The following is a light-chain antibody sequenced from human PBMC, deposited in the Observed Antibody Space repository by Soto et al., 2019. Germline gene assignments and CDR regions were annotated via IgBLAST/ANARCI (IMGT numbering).Light chain of an antibody. CDR1: PDISNY. J-gene: IGKJ4*02. V-gene: IGKV1-9*01. CDR3: QQGNSYPLT. CDR2: SAS. Sequence: DIQLTQSPSFLSASVGDRVTITCRATPDISNYLAWYQQKPGKAPNLLIHSASTLRGGVSSRFGGSGSGTEFTLTISSLQPEDLATYYCQQGNSYPLTVGGGTKVEIK.